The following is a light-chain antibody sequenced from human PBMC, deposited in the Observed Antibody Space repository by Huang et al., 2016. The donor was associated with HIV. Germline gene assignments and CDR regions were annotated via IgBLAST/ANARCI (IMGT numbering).Light chain of an antibody. CDR3: QQYDNWPLT. Sequence: ERVMTQSPATLSVAPGERVTLSCRASHSVSSNLAWYQQKPGQAPRLLSHGASTRATGSPARVRGSGSGTAFTLAISSLQSEDSGVYFCQQYDNWPLTFGQGTRLEIK. J-gene: IGKJ5*01. V-gene: IGKV3-15*01. CDR1: HSVSSN. CDR2: GAS.